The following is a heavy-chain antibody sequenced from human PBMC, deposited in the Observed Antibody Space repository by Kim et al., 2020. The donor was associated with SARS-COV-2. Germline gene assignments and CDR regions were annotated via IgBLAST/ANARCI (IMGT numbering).Heavy chain of an antibody. D-gene: IGHD6-19*01. CDR3: AKDRVAVAGPYYVYY. J-gene: IGHJ4*02. Sequence: DSVKGRFTMSSDNSKNTLYLQMTSLRAEDTAVYYCAKDRVAVAGPYYVYYWGQGTLVTVSS. V-gene: IGHV3-23*01.